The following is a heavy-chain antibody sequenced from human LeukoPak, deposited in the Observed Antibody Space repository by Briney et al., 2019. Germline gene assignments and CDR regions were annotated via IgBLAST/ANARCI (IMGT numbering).Heavy chain of an antibody. J-gene: IGHJ3*02. CDR1: GFTVSSNY. Sequence: GGSLRLSCAASGFTVSSNYMSWVRQAPGKGLEWVSVIYSGGSTYYAGSVKGRFTISRDNSKNTLYLQMNSLRAEDTAVYYCARVLYGAFDIWGQGTMVTVSS. CDR2: IYSGGST. CDR3: ARVLYGAFDI. D-gene: IGHD2-8*01. V-gene: IGHV3-66*01.